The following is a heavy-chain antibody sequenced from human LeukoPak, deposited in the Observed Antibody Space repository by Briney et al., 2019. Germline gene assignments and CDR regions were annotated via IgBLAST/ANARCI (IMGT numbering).Heavy chain of an antibody. CDR1: GYSISSGYY. Sequence: SETLSLTCAVSGYSISSGYYWGWIRQPPGKGLEWIGSIYHSGSTDYNPSLKSRVTISVDTSKNQFSLKLSSVTAADTAVYYCARVGEGGRYYYYYYMDVWGKGTTVTVSS. V-gene: IGHV4-38-2*01. D-gene: IGHD3-10*01. CDR3: ARVGEGGRYYYYYYMDV. CDR2: IYHSGST. J-gene: IGHJ6*03.